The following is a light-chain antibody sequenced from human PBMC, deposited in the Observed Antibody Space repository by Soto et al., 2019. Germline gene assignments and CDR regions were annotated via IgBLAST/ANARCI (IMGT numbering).Light chain of an antibody. J-gene: IGKJ2*01. Sequence: IEVTHSPSTLSASVGDSVTITCRASQSISGWLAWYQQKPGKAPYLLISQASTLEVGVPSRFSGSRSGTEFTLTISSLQPDDFATYYCHQYNNYPYTFGQGTKVDIK. CDR3: HQYNNYPYT. CDR2: QAS. CDR1: QSISGW. V-gene: IGKV1-5*03.